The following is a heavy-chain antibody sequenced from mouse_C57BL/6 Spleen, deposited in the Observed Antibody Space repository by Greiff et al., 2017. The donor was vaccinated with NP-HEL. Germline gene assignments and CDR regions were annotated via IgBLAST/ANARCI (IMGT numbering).Heavy chain of an antibody. CDR1: GYSITSGYD. CDR3: ARGVITTVVATGFDY. V-gene: IGHV3-1*01. D-gene: IGHD1-1*01. J-gene: IGHJ2*01. CDR2: ISYSGST. Sequence: EVQLVESGPGMVKPSQSLSLTCTVTGYSITSGYDWHWIRHFPGNKLEWMGYISYSGSTNYNPSLKSRISITHDTSKNHFFLKLNSVTTEDTATYYCARGVITTVVATGFDYWGQGTTLTVSS.